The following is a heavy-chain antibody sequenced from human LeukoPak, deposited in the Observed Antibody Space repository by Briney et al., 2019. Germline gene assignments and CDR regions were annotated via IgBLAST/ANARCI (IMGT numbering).Heavy chain of an antibody. CDR2: ISTTSDYK. V-gene: IGHV3-21*01. Sequence: GGSLRLSCAASGFTFSSNSMNWVRQAPGKGLEWVSAISTTSDYKHYADSVKGRFTISRDNAKNSLYLQMNSLRAEDTAVYCCARARDCSSTSCYGVGDFWGQGTLVTVSS. CDR3: ARARDCSSTSCYGVGDF. J-gene: IGHJ4*02. D-gene: IGHD2-2*01. CDR1: GFTFSSNS.